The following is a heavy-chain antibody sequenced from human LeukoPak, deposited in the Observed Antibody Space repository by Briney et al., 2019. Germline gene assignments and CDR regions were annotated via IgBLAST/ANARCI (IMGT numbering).Heavy chain of an antibody. CDR3: ARDPISGYSSGWYVNWFDP. J-gene: IGHJ5*02. Sequence: GSLRLSCAASGFTFSSYSMNWVRQAPGKGLEWVSSISSSSSYIYYADSVKGRFTISRDNAKNSLYLQMNSLRAEDTAVYYCARDPISGYSSGWYVNWFDPWGQGTLVPVSS. CDR2: ISSSSSYI. D-gene: IGHD6-19*01. V-gene: IGHV3-21*01. CDR1: GFTFSSYS.